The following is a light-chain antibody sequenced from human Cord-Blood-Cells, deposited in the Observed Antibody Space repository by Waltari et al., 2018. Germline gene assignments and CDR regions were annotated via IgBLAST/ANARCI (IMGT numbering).Light chain of an antibody. V-gene: IGLV2-14*01. Sequence: SARTQPPSVSQSPGPSITLPCAGSIRHAGGYNYVSWYQQHPGKAPKLMIYDVSNRPSGVSNRFSGSKSGNTASLTISGLQAEDEADYYCSSYTSSSTVVFGGGTKLTVL. CDR3: SSYTSSSTVV. CDR1: IRHAGGYNY. J-gene: IGLJ2*01. CDR2: DVS.